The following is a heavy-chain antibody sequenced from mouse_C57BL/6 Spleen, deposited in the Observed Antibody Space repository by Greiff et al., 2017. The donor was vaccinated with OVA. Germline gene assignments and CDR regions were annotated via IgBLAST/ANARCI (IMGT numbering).Heavy chain of an antibody. CDR2: INPSSGYT. J-gene: IGHJ1*03. D-gene: IGHD2-4*01. V-gene: IGHV1-4*01. CDR3: ARGIYYDYWYFDV. CDR1: GYTFTSYT. Sequence: QVQLQQSGAELARPGASVKMSCKASGYTFTSYTMHWVKQRPGQGLEWIGYINPSSGYTKYNQKFKHKATLTADKSSSTAYMQLSSLTSEDSAVYYCARGIYYDYWYFDVWGTGTTVTVSS.